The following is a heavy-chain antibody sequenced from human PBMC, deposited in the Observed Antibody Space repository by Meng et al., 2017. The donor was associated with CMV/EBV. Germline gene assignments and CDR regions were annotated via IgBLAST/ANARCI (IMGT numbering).Heavy chain of an antibody. CDR3: ASRTAVAEFDS. CDR1: GFTFSSYE. D-gene: IGHD6-19*01. Sequence: GGSLRLSCAASGFTFSSYEMNWGRQAPGKGLEWVSSISSSSSYIYYADSVKGRFTISRDNAKNSLYLQMNSLRAEDTAVYYCASRTAVAEFDSWGPGPLVTVSS. V-gene: IGHV3-21*01. J-gene: IGHJ4*02. CDR2: ISSSSSYI.